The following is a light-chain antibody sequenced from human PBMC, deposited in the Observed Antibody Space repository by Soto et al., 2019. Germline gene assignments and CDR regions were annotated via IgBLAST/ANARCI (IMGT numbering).Light chain of an antibody. V-gene: IGKV3-20*01. CDR2: GSS. J-gene: IGKJ2*01. CDR3: QQYSDSPPYT. Sequence: EVVLTQSPGTLSLSPGERATLSCRASQSVDRAYLAWYQHKPGQAPRLLMYGSSNRASDIPDRFSGSGSGTDFTLTISRLEPEDFAVYYCQQYSDSPPYTFGQGTKLEI. CDR1: QSVDRAY.